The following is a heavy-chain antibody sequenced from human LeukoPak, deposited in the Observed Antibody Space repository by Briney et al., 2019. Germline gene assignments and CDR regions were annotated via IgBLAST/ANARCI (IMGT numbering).Heavy chain of an antibody. J-gene: IGHJ4*02. V-gene: IGHV3-30-3*01. CDR1: GFTFSSYA. CDR3: AVIVVVPAAIWFDY. CDR2: ISYDGSNK. Sequence: GGSLRLSCAASGFTFSSYAMRWVRQAPGKGLEWVAVISYDGSNKYYADSVKGRFTISRDNSKNTLYLQMNSLRAEDTAVYYSAVIVVVPAAIWFDYWGQGTLVTVSS. D-gene: IGHD2-2*02.